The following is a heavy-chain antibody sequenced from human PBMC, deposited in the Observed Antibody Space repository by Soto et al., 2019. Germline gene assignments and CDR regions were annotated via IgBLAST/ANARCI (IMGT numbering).Heavy chain of an antibody. D-gene: IGHD6-13*01. J-gene: IGHJ4*02. CDR3: AEEQKDSSSWSELNY. CDR2: ISGSGGST. Sequence: GGSLRLSCAASGFTFSSYAMSWVRQAPGKGLEWVSAISGSGGSTYYADSVKGRFTISRDNSKNTLYLQMNSLRAEDTAVYYCAEEQKDSSSWSELNYWGQGTLVTVSS. V-gene: IGHV3-23*01. CDR1: GFTFSSYA.